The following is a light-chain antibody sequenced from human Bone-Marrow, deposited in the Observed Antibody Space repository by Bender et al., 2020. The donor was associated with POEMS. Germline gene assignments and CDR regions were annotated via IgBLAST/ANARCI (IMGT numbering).Light chain of an antibody. V-gene: IGLV2-11*01. CDR3: SSYTRSDTWV. J-gene: IGLJ3*02. CDR2: DVS. CDR1: SSDVGGYNY. Sequence: QSALTQPRSVSGSPGQSVTISCTGTSSDVGGYNYVSWFQQHPGKAPKLMIYDVSKRPSGVPDRFSGSKSGNTASLTISGLQAEDEADYYCSSYTRSDTWVFGGGTKLTVL.